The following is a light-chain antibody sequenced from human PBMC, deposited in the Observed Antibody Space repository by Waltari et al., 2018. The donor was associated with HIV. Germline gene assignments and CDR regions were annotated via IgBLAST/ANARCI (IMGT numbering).Light chain of an antibody. CDR1: NLGSTN. V-gene: IGLV3-9*01. CDR2: RDS. CDR3: HVWDSSTVV. J-gene: IGLJ2*01. Sequence: SYELTQPLSVSVALGQTARITCGGNNLGSTNVHWYQQKPGQAPVLVIYRDSNRPSGITERFAGSNSGNTATLTISRAQAGDEADYYCHVWDSSTVVFGGGTKLTVL.